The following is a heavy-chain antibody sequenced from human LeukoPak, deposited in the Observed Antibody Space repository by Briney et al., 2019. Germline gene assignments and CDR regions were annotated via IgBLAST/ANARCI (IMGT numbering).Heavy chain of an antibody. CDR2: ISSSSYI. V-gene: IGHV3-21*01. CDR3: ARLVGDRGSYYRGY. Sequence: GSLRLSCAASGFTFGSYSMNWVRQAPGKGLEWVSSISSSSYIYYADSVKGRFTISRDNAKNSLYLQMNSLRAEDTAVYYCARLVGDRGSYYRGYWGQGTLVTVSS. J-gene: IGHJ4*02. D-gene: IGHD1-26*01. CDR1: GFTFGSYS.